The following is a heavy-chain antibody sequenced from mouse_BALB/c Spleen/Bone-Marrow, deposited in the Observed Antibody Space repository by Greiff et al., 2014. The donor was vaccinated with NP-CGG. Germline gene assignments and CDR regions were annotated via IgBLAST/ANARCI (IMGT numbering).Heavy chain of an antibody. CDR1: GYSFTGYN. D-gene: IGHD2-10*01. CDR3: AREAAYYGNYGAMDY. Sequence: EVQLQQSGPELGKPGASVKISCKASGYSFTGYNMYWVKQSHRKSLEWIGYIDPYNGGTSYNQKSKGKATLTVDKSSSTAYMHLNSLTSEDSAIYYCAREAAYYGNYGAMDYWGQGTSVTDAS. J-gene: IGHJ4*01. CDR2: IDPYNGGT. V-gene: IGHV1S135*01.